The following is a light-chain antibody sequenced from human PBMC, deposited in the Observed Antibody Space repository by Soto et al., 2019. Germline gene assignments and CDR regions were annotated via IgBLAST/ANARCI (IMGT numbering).Light chain of an antibody. V-gene: IGKV3-11*01. CDR2: GIS. CDR3: QQGSDWPPTYT. J-gene: IGKJ2*01. Sequence: EIVMTQSPATLSVSPGERVTFSCRASHSVSSDLAWYQQKAGQAPRLLLYGISYRATGVPARFSGSGSGTDFTLSISSLEPEDFAIYYCQQGSDWPPTYTFGQGTKLEIK. CDR1: HSVSSD.